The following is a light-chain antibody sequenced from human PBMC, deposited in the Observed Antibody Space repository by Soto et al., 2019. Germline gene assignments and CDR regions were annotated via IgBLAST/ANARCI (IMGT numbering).Light chain of an antibody. CDR2: GAA. V-gene: IGKV3D-20*02. J-gene: IGKJ5*01. CDR1: PSVSSSY. Sequence: EIVLTPSPGTLSLSPVERATLSCRASPSVSSSYLAWYQQKPGQAPRLLIYGAASRATGIPDRFSGSGSGTDVTLTISRLEPEDFAVYYCQQRSNWPPITFGQGTRLEIK. CDR3: QQRSNWPPIT.